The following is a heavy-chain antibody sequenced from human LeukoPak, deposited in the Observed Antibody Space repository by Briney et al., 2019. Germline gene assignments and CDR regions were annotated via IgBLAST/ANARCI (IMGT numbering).Heavy chain of an antibody. CDR2: IYPGDSDT. D-gene: IGHD3-10*01. Sequence: GESLKISCKGSGYTFTNYWIGWVRQMPGKGLEWMGIIYPGDSDTTYSPSFQGQVTISADKSISTAYLQWSRLKASDTAMYYCARRLGRGSRGYCDMDVWGQGTTVTVSS. CDR3: ARRLGRGSRGYCDMDV. V-gene: IGHV5-51*01. CDR1: GYTFTNYW. J-gene: IGHJ6*02.